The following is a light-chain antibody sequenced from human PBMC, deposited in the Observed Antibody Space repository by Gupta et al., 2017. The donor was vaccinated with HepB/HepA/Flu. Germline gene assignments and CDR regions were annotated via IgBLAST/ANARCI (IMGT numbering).Light chain of an antibody. Sequence: EIVLTQSPATLSLSPGERATLSCRASQSVSSYLAWYQQKPGQAPRLLIYDASNRATGIPARLSGSGSGTEFTLTISSLEPEDFAVYYCQQRSNGPPLTFGGGTKVEIK. J-gene: IGKJ4*01. CDR1: QSVSSY. V-gene: IGKV3-11*01. CDR3: QQRSNGPPLT. CDR2: DAS.